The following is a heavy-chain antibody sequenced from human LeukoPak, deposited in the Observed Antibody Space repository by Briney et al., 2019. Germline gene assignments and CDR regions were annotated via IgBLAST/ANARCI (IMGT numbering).Heavy chain of an antibody. CDR2: IIPIFGTA. CDR1: GGTFNHFG. J-gene: IGHJ3*02. Sequence: ASVKVSCKASGGTFNHFGINWVRQAPGQGLEWMGGIIPIFGTANYAQKFQGRVTITTDESTSTAYMELSSLRSEDTAVYYCAREERDCRRTSCYPDAFDIWGQGTMVTVSS. V-gene: IGHV1-69*05. D-gene: IGHD2-2*01. CDR3: AREERDCRRTSCYPDAFDI.